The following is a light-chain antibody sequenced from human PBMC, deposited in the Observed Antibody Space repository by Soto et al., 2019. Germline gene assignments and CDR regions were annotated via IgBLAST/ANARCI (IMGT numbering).Light chain of an antibody. CDR1: SSDVGSYNL. Sequence: QSVLTQPASVSGSPGQSLTISCTGTSSDVGSYNLVSWYQRHPGKAPKLMIYEGSKRPSGVSNRFSGSKSGNTASLTISGLQAEDEADYYCCSYAGSSTYVCGTGTKVTV. J-gene: IGLJ1*01. V-gene: IGLV2-23*01. CDR2: EGS. CDR3: CSYAGSSTYV.